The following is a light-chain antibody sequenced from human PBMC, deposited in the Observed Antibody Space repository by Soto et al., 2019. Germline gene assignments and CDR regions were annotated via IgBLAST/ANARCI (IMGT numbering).Light chain of an antibody. V-gene: IGKV3-11*01. CDR3: QQRSNWPST. CDR2: AAS. CDR1: QSVSSY. J-gene: IGKJ4*01. Sequence: DIVLTQSPATLSLSPGDRAALSCRASQSVSSYLAWYQQKPGQAPRLLIYAASKRATGIPARFSGSGSGTDFTLTISSLEPEDFAVYFCQQRSNWPSTFGGGTKVEI.